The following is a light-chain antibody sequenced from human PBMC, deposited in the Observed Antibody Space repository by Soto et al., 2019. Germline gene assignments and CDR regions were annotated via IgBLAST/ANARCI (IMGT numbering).Light chain of an antibody. CDR1: ESLLHSNGYNY. J-gene: IGKJ5*01. Sequence: DIVLTQSPLSLPVTPGEPASISCTSSESLLHSNGYNYLDWYMQKPAQSPQLLIYLGSNRAAGVPHRISGSGSGTYCTLRISRVEAEDVGVYYCMQALQSPLVTFGQGTRMEMK. CDR3: MQALQSPLVT. V-gene: IGKV2-28*01. CDR2: LGS.